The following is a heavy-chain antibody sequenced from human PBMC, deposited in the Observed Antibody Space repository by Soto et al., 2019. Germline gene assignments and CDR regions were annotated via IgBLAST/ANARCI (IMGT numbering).Heavy chain of an antibody. J-gene: IGHJ4*02. D-gene: IGHD6-13*01. CDR3: ARDFRRLIGAAQGPFGY. Sequence: GGSLRLSCAASGFTFSSYSMNWVRQAPGKGLEWVSSISSSSSYIYYADSVKGRFTISRDNAKNSLYLQMNSLRAEDTAVYYCARDFRRLIGAAQGPFGYWGQGTLVTVSS. CDR1: GFTFSSYS. V-gene: IGHV3-21*01. CDR2: ISSSSSYI.